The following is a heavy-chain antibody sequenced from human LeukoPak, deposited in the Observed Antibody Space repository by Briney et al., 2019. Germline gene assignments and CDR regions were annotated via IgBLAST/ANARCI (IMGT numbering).Heavy chain of an antibody. D-gene: IGHD5-24*01. V-gene: IGHV3-23*01. J-gene: IGHJ4*02. CDR3: ARDSELTGDRVEY. CDR1: GFTFTSYA. CDR2: ISGSGDNT. Sequence: PGGSLRLSCAASGFTFTSYAMSWVRQAPGKGLEWVSGISGSGDNTYYADSVKGRFTISRDDAKNSLYLQMNSLRAEDTAVYYCARDSELTGDRVEYWGQGTLVTVSS.